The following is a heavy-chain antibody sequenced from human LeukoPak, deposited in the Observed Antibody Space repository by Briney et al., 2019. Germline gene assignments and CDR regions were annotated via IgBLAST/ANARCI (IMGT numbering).Heavy chain of an antibody. D-gene: IGHD1-1*01. V-gene: IGHV4-38-2*02. CDR3: ARESPLEKYTSNDMEFSYYYMDV. CDR1: GYSISSGYY. Sequence: PSETLSLTCAVSGYSISSGYYWGWIRQPPGKGLEWIGSIYHSGSPYYNPSLKSRVTISVDTSKNQFSLKLTSVTAADTAVYYCARESPLEKYTSNDMEFSYYYMDVWGKGTTVTVSS. CDR2: IYHSGSP. J-gene: IGHJ6*03.